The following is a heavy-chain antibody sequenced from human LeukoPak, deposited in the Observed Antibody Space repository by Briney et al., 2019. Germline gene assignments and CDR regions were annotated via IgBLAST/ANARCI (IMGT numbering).Heavy chain of an antibody. Sequence: PSETLSLTCTVSGGSISSGDYYWRWIRQPPGKGLEWIGYIYYSGSTYYNPSLKSRVTISVDTSKNQSSLKLSSVTAADTAVYYCARDTMGTTTFDYWGQGTLVTVSS. D-gene: IGHD3-10*01. CDR1: GGSISSGDYY. CDR3: ARDTMGTTTFDY. CDR2: IYYSGST. J-gene: IGHJ4*02. V-gene: IGHV4-30-4*01.